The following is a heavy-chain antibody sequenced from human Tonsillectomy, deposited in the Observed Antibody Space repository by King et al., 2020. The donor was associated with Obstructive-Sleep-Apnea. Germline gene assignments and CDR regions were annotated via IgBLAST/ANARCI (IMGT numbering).Heavy chain of an antibody. CDR3: AKDLDSSGYEGIDY. J-gene: IGHJ4*02. Sequence: VQLVESGGVVVQPGGSLRLSCAASGFTFDDYAMHWVRQAPGKGLEWVSLISWDGSSTYYADSVKGGFTISRDNSKNSLYLQMNSLRAEDTALFYCAKDLDSSGYEGIDYWGQGTLVTVSS. D-gene: IGHD3-22*01. CDR2: ISWDGSST. V-gene: IGHV3-43D*03. CDR1: GFTFDDYA.